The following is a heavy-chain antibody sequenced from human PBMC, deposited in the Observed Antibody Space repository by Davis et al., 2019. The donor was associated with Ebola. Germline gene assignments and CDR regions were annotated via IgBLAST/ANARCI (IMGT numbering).Heavy chain of an antibody. CDR3: ARCRSLGSYYYMDV. J-gene: IGHJ6*03. CDR1: GYNFRSFW. V-gene: IGHV5-51*06. Sequence: GESLKISCRTSGYNFRSFWIGWVRQVPGKGLEWIGIVYPGDSDTRYSPSFQGQVTIAADKSINTAYLQRSSLKASDTAVYYCARCRSLGSYYYMDVWGNGTSVTVSS. D-gene: IGHD3-10*01. CDR2: VYPGDSDT.